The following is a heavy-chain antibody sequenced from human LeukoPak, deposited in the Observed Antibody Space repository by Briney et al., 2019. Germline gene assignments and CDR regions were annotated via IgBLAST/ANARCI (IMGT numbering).Heavy chain of an antibody. CDR1: GFTVSSNY. D-gene: IGHD1-26*01. J-gene: IGHJ4*02. CDR2: ISDRGDRQ. Sequence: GGSLRLSCAASGFTVSSNYMSWVRQAPGKGLEWVSAISDRGDRQYNADSVKGRFTISRDNSKNTLCLQMNSLRADDTAVYYCAKSHSGTYYSLDYWGQGTLVTVSS. V-gene: IGHV3-23*01. CDR3: AKSHSGTYYSLDY.